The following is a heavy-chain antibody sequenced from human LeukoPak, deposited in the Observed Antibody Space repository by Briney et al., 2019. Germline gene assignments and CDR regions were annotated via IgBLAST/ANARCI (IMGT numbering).Heavy chain of an antibody. Sequence: ASVKVSCKASGYTFTTYGFNWVRQAPGQGLEWMGWISAYNADTQYAQKLQGRVTMTTDTSTRTAYLELRSLSSDDTAVYYCARGHSESSSSFFDFWGQGTLVTVSS. D-gene: IGHD1-26*01. CDR3: ARGHSESSSSFFDF. CDR2: ISAYNADT. CDR1: GYTFTTYG. V-gene: IGHV1-18*01. J-gene: IGHJ4*02.